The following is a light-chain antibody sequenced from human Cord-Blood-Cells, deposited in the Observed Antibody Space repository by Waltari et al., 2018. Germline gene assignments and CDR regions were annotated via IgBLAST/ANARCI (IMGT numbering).Light chain of an antibody. CDR3: QQRSNWPPT. Sequence: EIVLTQSPATLSLSPGDRATLSCRASQSVSSYLAWYQQKPGQAPRLLIYDASNRATGIPARLSVSGSGTDFTLTISSLEPEDFAVYYCQQRSNWPPTFGQGTKVEIK. CDR2: DAS. J-gene: IGKJ1*01. CDR1: QSVSSY. V-gene: IGKV3-11*01.